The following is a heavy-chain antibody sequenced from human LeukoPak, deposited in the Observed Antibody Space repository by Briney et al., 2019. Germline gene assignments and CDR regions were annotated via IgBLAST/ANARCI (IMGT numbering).Heavy chain of an antibody. Sequence: GGSLRLSCAASGFTFSSYTIHWVRQAPGKGLEWVAVISYDGSNKYYADSVKGRFTISRDNAKNSLYLQMNSLRAEDTAVYYCAREGGYGYFDYWGQGTLVTVSS. D-gene: IGHD5-12*01. CDR1: GFTFSSYT. CDR3: AREGGYGYFDY. CDR2: ISYDGSNK. J-gene: IGHJ4*02. V-gene: IGHV3-30*04.